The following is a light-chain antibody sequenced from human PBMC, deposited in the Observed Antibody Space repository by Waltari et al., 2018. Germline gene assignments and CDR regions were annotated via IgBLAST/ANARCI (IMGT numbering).Light chain of an antibody. CDR2: DAS. CDR3: QQYDNLPRGT. Sequence: DIQMTQSPSSLSASVGDRVTITCQASQDTSNHLNWYQQKPGKAPKLLIYDASNLETGAPSRFSGSGSGTDFTVTISSLQPEDFATYYCQQYDNLPRGTFGGGTKVEI. J-gene: IGKJ4*01. CDR1: QDTSNH. V-gene: IGKV1-33*01.